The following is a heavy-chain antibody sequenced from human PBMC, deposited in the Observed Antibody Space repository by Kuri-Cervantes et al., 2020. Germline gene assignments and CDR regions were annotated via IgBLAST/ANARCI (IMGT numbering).Heavy chain of an antibody. CDR3: ARDPFTYYDFWSGYYTGAFDI. J-gene: IGHJ3*02. CDR2: IYYSGST. V-gene: IGHV4-59*01. Sequence: SETLSLTCAVYGGSFSGYYWSWIRQPPGKGLEWIGYIYYSGSTNCNPSLKSRVTISVDTSKNQFSLKLSSVTAADTAVYYCARDPFTYYDFWSGYYTGAFDIWGQGTMVTVSS. D-gene: IGHD3-3*01. CDR1: GGSFSGYY.